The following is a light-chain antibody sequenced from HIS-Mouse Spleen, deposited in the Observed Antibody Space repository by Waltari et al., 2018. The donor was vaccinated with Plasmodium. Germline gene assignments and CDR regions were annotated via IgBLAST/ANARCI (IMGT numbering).Light chain of an antibody. V-gene: IGLV3-10*01. CDR2: EDS. CDR1: ALPKKY. Sequence: SYELTQPPSVSVSPGQTARITCSGDALPKKYAYWYQQKSGQGPVLVIYEDSKRPSGIPEGFSGSSSGTMATLTISGAQVDDEADYYCYSTDSSGNHRVFGGGTKLTVL. J-gene: IGLJ3*02. CDR3: YSTDSSGNHRV.